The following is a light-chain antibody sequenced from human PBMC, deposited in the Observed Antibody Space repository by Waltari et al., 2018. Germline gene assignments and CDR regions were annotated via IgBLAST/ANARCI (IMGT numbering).Light chain of an antibody. CDR3: ATWDNSLDAVV. CDR1: SSNIGTYG. V-gene: IGLV1-44*01. CDR2: GHD. J-gene: IGLJ2*01. Sequence: QSVLTQPPSASWTPGQRVTISCSGGSSNIGTYGVNWYQQLPGTAPKLLISGHDQRPSVVPDRFSASKSGTSASLAISGLQFEDEAEYYCATWDNSLDAVVFGGGTKLTVL.